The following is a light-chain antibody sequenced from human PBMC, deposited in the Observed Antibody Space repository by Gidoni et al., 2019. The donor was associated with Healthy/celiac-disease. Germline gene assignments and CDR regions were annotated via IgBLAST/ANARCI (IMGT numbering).Light chain of an antibody. J-gene: IGKJ5*01. CDR3: QQYGSSLSIT. CDR2: GAS. V-gene: IGKV3-20*01. CDR1: QSVSSSY. Sequence: EIVLTQSPGTLSLSPGERATLSCRASQSVSSSYLAWYQQKPGQAPRLLIYGASSRATGIPDRFSFSGSGTDFTLTISRLEPEDFAVYYCQQYGSSLSITFGQGTRLEIK.